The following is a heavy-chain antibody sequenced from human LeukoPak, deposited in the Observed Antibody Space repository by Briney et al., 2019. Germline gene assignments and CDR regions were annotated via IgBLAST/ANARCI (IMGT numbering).Heavy chain of an antibody. Sequence: ASVKVSCKTSGYSFTDYYMHWVRQAPGQGLEWMGWINPNSGGTSSAQKFQGRVTLTADTSTNTVYMEVQNLGSDDTAVYFCAREGTYCGGVCYPLDHWGQGTLVTVSS. CDR3: AREGTYCGGVCYPLDH. J-gene: IGHJ4*02. V-gene: IGHV1-2*02. D-gene: IGHD2-21*02. CDR1: GYSFTDYY. CDR2: INPNSGGT.